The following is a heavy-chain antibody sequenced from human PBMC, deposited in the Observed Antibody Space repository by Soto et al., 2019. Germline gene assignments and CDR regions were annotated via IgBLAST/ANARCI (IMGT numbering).Heavy chain of an antibody. CDR1: GYTFTSYD. D-gene: IGHD6-6*01. V-gene: IGHV1-8*01. J-gene: IGHJ2*01. CDR3: ARPSEYSSSSIGYFDL. CDR2: MNPNSGNT. Sequence: QVQLVQSGAEVKKPGASVKVSCKASGYTFTSYDINWVRQATGQGLEWMGWMNPNSGNTGYAQKFQGRATMTRNTSISTAYLELSSLRSEDTAVYYCARPSEYSSSSIGYFDLWGRGTLVTVSS.